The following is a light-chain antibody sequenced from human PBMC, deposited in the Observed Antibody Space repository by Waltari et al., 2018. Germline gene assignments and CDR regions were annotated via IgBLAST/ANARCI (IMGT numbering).Light chain of an antibody. CDR1: QSISSN. Sequence: EILMTQSPATLSVSPGERATLSCRASQSISSNLAWYQQKPGQAPRPLIYGASTRATGIPARFTGSGSGTEFTLTISSLQSEDFAVYYCQQYIHRPPWWTFGQGTKVEIK. V-gene: IGKV3-15*01. CDR2: GAS. CDR3: QQYIHRPPWWT. J-gene: IGKJ1*01.